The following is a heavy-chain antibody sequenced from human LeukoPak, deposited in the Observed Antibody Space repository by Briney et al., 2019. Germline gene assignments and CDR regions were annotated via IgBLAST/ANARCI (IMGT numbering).Heavy chain of an antibody. V-gene: IGHV1-24*01. CDR3: ATEVSPYYDFWSGYYMDV. CDR1: GYTLTELS. Sequence: ASVKVSCKVSGYTLTELSMHWVRQAPGKGLEWMGGFDPEDGETIYAQKFQGRVTMTEDTSTDTAYMELSSLRSEDTAVSYCATEVSPYYDFWSGYYMDVWGKGTTVTVSS. J-gene: IGHJ6*03. D-gene: IGHD3-3*01. CDR2: FDPEDGET.